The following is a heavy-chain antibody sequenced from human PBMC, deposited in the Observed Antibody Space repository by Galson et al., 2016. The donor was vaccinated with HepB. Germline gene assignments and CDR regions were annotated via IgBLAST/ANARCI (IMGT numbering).Heavy chain of an antibody. D-gene: IGHD3-10*01. CDR1: GFPFRAYG. CDR2: ISYDSSQE. V-gene: IGHV3-30*18. CDR3: AKDLGPGWYFDI. Sequence: SLRLSCAASGFPFRAYGMHWVRQAPGKGLEWVAVISYDSSQEYYADSVKGRFTVSRDNSKKMLYFQMNNLTTEDTAVYYCAKDLGPGWYFDIWGRGTLVSVSS. J-gene: IGHJ2*01.